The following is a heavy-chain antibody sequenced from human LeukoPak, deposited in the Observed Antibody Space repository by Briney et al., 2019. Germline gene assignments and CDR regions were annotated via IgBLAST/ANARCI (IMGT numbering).Heavy chain of an antibody. CDR2: INHSGST. J-gene: IGHJ5*02. CDR1: GGSFSGYY. V-gene: IGHV4-34*01. D-gene: IGHD6-13*01. Sequence: SETLSLTCAVYGGSFSGYYWSWIRQPPGKGLEWIGEINHSGSTNYNPSLKSRVTISVDTSKNQFSLKLSSVTAADTAVYYCARGVAAAYLDWFDPWGQGTLVTVSS. CDR3: ARGVAAAYLDWFDP.